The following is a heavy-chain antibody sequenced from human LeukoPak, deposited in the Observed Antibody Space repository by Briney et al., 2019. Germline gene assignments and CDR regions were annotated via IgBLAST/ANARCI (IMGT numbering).Heavy chain of an antibody. CDR1: GGTFSSYA. J-gene: IGHJ4*02. CDR2: IIPIFGTA. V-gene: IGHV1-69*13. D-gene: IGHD5-12*01. CDR3: ARAPTHSGYDPYYFDY. Sequence: SVKVSCKASGGTFSSYAISWVRQAPGQGLEWMGGIIPIFGTANYAQKFQGRVTITADESTSPAYMELSSLRSEDTAVYYCARAPTHSGYDPYYFDYWGQGTLVTVSS.